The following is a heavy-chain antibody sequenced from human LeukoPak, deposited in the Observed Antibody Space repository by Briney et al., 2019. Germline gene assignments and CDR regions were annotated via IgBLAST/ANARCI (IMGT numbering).Heavy chain of an antibody. Sequence: SGTLSLTCAVSGGSISSSNWWSWVRQPPGKGLEWIGFLYHSVSTDYDPSLKSRVSISVDRSKNQFSLRLSSVTAADTAVYYCARGLEWPPRNDYWGQGTLVTVSS. D-gene: IGHD3-3*01. CDR1: GGSISSSNW. V-gene: IGHV4-4*02. J-gene: IGHJ4*02. CDR3: ARGLEWPPRNDY. CDR2: LYHSVST.